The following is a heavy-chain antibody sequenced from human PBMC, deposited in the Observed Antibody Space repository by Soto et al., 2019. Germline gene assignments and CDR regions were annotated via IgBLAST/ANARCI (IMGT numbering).Heavy chain of an antibody. D-gene: IGHD6-19*01. J-gene: IGHJ6*02. V-gene: IGHV4-30-4*08. CDR2: IHYTGAI. CDR3: AREDDGGDWYHYALDV. Sequence: QVLLQQSGPGLVEPSQTLSLTCAVSGGSISSEYYHWTWIRQSPGKGLEWIGYIHYTGAIMYNPSFKSRRSLSVDTSKNQFSLQLTSVTAADTAVYVCAREDDGGDWYHYALDVWGQGTTVTVSS. CDR1: GGSISSEYYH.